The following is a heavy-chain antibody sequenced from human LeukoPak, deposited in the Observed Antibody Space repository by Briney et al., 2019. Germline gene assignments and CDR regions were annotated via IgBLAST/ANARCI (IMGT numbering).Heavy chain of an antibody. CDR2: TYYRSKLYN. Sequence: SQTLSLTCAIFGYSVSSNSAAWNWIRQSPSRGLEWLGRTYYRSKLYNDYAVSVKSRITINPDTSKNQFSLQLNSVTPEDTAVYYCARGIVATYYYYMDVWGKGTTVTVSS. V-gene: IGHV6-1*01. J-gene: IGHJ6*03. CDR1: GYSVSSNSAA. CDR3: ARGIVATYYYYMDV. D-gene: IGHD5-12*01.